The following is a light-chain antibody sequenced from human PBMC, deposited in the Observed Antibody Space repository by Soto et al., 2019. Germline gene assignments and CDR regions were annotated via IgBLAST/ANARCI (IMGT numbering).Light chain of an antibody. J-gene: IGKJ5*01. V-gene: IGKV3-15*01. Sequence: EIAMTQSPGTLSVSPGERATLSCSASQNIGINVAWYQQKPGQAPSLLIYDSSTRATGVPARFSGSGSGTEFTLTINSLQSEDFAVYHCQQYERWAEITFGQGTRLEIK. CDR1: QNIGIN. CDR3: QQYERWAEIT. CDR2: DSS.